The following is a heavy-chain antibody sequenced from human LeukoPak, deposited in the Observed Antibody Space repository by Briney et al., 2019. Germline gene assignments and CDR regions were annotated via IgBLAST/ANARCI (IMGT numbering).Heavy chain of an antibody. CDR1: GFTFSSYG. V-gene: IGHV3-30*02. D-gene: IGHD3-22*01. CDR2: IRYDGSNK. Sequence: GGSLRLSCAASGFTFSSYGMHWVRQAPGKGLEWVAFIRYDGSNKYYADSVKGRFTISRDNSKNTLYLQMNSLRAEDTAVYYCARSPPEYYYDSSGFLGGYWGQGTLVTVSS. CDR3: ARSPPEYYYDSSGFLGGY. J-gene: IGHJ4*02.